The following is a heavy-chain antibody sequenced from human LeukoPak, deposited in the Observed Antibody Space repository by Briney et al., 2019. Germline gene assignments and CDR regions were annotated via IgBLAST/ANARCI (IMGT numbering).Heavy chain of an antibody. D-gene: IGHD3-3*01. CDR3: ARAGYDFWSGYYGHMDV. J-gene: IGHJ6*03. Sequence: GGSLRLSCEVSGFRLTTYGTHWVRHAPGKGLEWVAYIPFDGSDEYYVDSVKGRFTISRDNAKNSLYLQMNSLRAEDTAVYYCARAGYDFWSGYYGHMDVWGKGTTVTVSS. CDR2: IPFDGSDE. CDR1: GFRLTTYG. V-gene: IGHV3-30*02.